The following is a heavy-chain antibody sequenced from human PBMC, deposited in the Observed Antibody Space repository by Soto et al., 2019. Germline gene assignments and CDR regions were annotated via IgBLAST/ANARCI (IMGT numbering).Heavy chain of an antibody. D-gene: IGHD3-22*01. CDR2: INHSGST. CDR3: ARGRRVYYYDSSGYHYYFDY. Sequence: PSETLSLTCAVYGGSFSGYYWSWIRQPPGKGLEWIGEINHSGSTNYNPSLKSRVTISVDTSKNRFSLKLSSVTAADTAVYYCARGRRVYYYDSSGYHYYFDYWGQGTLVTVSS. V-gene: IGHV4-34*01. CDR1: GGSFSGYY. J-gene: IGHJ4*02.